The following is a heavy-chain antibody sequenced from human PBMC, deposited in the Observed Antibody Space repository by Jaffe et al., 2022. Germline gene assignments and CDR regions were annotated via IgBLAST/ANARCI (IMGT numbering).Heavy chain of an antibody. Sequence: QVQLQESGPGLVKPSQTLSLTCTVSGGSISSGSYYWSWIRQPAGKGLEWIGRIYTSGSTNYNPSLKSRVTISVDTSKNQFSLKLSSVTAADTAVYYCASETYYYDSSGSLGYYYYYMDVWGKGTTVTVSS. CDR3: ASETYYYDSSGSLGYYYYYMDV. CDR1: GGSISSGSYY. V-gene: IGHV4-61*02. D-gene: IGHD3-22*01. J-gene: IGHJ6*03. CDR2: IYTSGST.